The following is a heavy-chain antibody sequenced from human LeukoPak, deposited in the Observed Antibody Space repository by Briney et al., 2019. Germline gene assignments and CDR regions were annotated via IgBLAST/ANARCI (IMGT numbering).Heavy chain of an antibody. Sequence: GGSLRLSCAASGFTFSNYAMSWVRQAPGKGLECVSVISGSGDSTYYADSVTGRFTISRDNSKNTLYLQMNSLRAEDTAVYYCARAGDYYYMDVWGKGTTVTVSS. J-gene: IGHJ6*03. CDR1: GFTFSNYA. CDR2: ISGSGDST. V-gene: IGHV3-23*01. CDR3: ARAGDYYYMDV.